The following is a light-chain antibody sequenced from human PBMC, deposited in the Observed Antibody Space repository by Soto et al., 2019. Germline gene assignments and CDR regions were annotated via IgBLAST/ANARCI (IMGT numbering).Light chain of an antibody. J-gene: IGKJ4*01. Sequence: TLSLSPGEGATLSCRASQSVTTYLAWHQQRPGQAPRLLIYDTSTRAPGTPARFSGSGSGRDFTLTISSLEPEDFAIYYCQQRSSWPPTFGGGSKADTK. CDR1: QSVTTY. CDR2: DTS. V-gene: IGKV3-11*02. CDR3: QQRSSWPPT.